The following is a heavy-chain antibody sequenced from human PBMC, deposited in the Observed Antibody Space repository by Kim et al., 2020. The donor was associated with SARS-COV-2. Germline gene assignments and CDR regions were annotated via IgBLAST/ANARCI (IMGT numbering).Heavy chain of an antibody. D-gene: IGHD4-17*01. CDR2: ITSSGTRK. Sequence: GGSLRLSCATSGFTFGGYEMNWVRQAPGKGLEWVAYITSSGTRKEYADSVEGRFSIFRDNAKNSLFLQMNSLRAEDTAVYYCTRDNPTVAAFDSWGQGTL. CDR1: GFTFGGYE. CDR3: TRDNPTVAAFDS. J-gene: IGHJ4*02. V-gene: IGHV3-48*03.